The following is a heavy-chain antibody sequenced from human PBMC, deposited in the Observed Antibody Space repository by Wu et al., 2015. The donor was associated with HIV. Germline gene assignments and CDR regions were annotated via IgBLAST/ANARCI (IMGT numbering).Heavy chain of an antibody. CDR3: ARDIAVASKGGY. CDR2: INPNSGGT. Sequence: VQLVQSGAEVKKPGASVKVSCKASGYTFTGYYMHWVRQAPGQGLEWMGWINPNSGGTNYAQKLQGRVTMTTDTSTSTAYMELRSLRSDDTAVYYCARDIAVASKGGYWGQGTLVTVSS. CDR1: GYTFTGYY. D-gene: IGHD6-19*01. J-gene: IGHJ4*02. V-gene: IGHV1-2*02.